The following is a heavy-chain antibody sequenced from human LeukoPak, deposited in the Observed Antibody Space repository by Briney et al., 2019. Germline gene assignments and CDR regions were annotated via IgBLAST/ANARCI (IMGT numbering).Heavy chain of an antibody. Sequence: GGSLRLSCAASGFTFSSYTMNRVRQPPGKGLEWVSNIGTSSTTIYYADSVKGRITISRDNAKNSLYLQMNSLRADDTAVYYCARFAAGGSYYYYMDVWGKGTTVTVSS. V-gene: IGHV3-48*01. D-gene: IGHD6-25*01. CDR1: GFTFSSYT. CDR2: IGTSSTTI. J-gene: IGHJ6*03. CDR3: ARFAAGGSYYYYMDV.